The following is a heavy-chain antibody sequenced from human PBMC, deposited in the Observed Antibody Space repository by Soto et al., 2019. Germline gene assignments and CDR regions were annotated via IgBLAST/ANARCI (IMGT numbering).Heavy chain of an antibody. CDR2: ISSTGSTI. V-gene: IGHV3-11*01. CDR1: GFTFSDYN. J-gene: IGHJ5*02. D-gene: IGHD2-21*01. Sequence: QVQLVESGGGLVTPGGSLRLSCAASGFTFSDYNMNWIRQAPGKGLEWVSYISSTGSTISYPDSLKGRFTISRDNSKNSLYLEMYSPRADDTAVYYCAREFGDTGWFDPWGQGTLVAVSS. CDR3: AREFGDTGWFDP.